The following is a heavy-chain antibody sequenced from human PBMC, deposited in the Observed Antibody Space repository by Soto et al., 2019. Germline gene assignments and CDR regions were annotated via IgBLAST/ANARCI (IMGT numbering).Heavy chain of an antibody. CDR3: AKDLDLLPGSEFHY. CDR1: GFTFSSYA. Sequence: GGSLRLSCAASGFTFSSYAMSWVRQAPGKGLEWVSAISGSGGSTYYADSVKGRFTISRDNSKNTLYLQMNSLGAEDTAVYYCAKDLDLLPGSEFHYWGQGTLVTVSS. D-gene: IGHD3-9*01. V-gene: IGHV3-23*01. CDR2: ISGSGGST. J-gene: IGHJ4*02.